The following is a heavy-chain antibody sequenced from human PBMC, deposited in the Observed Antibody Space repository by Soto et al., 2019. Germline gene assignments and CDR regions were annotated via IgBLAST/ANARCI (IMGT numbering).Heavy chain of an antibody. CDR1: GGSISSGSHY. CDR2: IYYTGST. D-gene: IGHD6-13*01. J-gene: IGHJ5*02. V-gene: IGHV4-39*01. CDR3: AMSGLAECRASNWFDP. Sequence: PSETLSLTCTVSGGSISSGSHYGGWIRQPPGKGLEWIGCIYYTGSTYYNMSLKSRVTISVDTSKNQFSLKLHSVTAADTAAYYCAMSGLAECRASNWFDPWGQGTLVTVSS.